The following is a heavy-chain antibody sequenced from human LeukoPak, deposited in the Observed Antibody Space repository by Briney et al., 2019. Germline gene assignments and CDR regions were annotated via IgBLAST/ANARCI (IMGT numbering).Heavy chain of an antibody. CDR2: ISGSGGRT. CDR3: ANRGPVYCSSTSCYAPFDY. D-gene: IGHD2-2*01. CDR1: GVTFSVYA. V-gene: IGHV3-23*01. J-gene: IGHJ4*02. Sequence: GGSLRLSPAPPGVTFSVYAMCCVRAAPREGVGWVSDISGSGGRTSFADSVKGRFTISRDNSKNTLYLQMNSLRAEDTAVYYCANRGPVYCSSTSCYAPFDYWGQGTLVTVSS.